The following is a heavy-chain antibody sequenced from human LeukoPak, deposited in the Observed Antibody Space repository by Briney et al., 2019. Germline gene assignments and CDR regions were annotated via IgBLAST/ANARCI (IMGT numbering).Heavy chain of an antibody. V-gene: IGHV3-30*18. CDR3: ANAFTILGYFDY. CDR1: GFTFSSYS. J-gene: IGHJ4*02. D-gene: IGHD3-3*01. CDR2: ISYDGSNK. Sequence: PGGSLRLSCAASGFTFSSYSMNWVRQAPGKGLEWVAVISYDGSNKYYADSVKGRFTISRDNSKNTLYLQMNSLRAEDTAVYYCANAFTILGYFDYWGQGTLVTVSS.